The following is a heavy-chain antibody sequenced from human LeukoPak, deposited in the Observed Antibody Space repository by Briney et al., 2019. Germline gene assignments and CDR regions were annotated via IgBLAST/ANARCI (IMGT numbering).Heavy chain of an antibody. CDR3: ARDGYNYFDF. Sequence: GGSLRLSCAASGFTFRNYYMIWIRQAPGKGLEWLSYISSNGNTEYYADSVRGRFTVSRDNVKNSLFVEMNSLRVEDTAVYYCARDGYNYFDFWGQGTLVTVSS. CDR1: GFTFRNYY. CDR2: ISSNGNTE. V-gene: IGHV3-11*01. D-gene: IGHD5-24*01. J-gene: IGHJ4*02.